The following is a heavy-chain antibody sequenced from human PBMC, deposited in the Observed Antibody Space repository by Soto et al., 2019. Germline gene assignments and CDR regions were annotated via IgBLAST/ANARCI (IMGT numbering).Heavy chain of an antibody. CDR2: ISNSGGST. V-gene: IGHV3-23*01. J-gene: IGHJ4*02. CDR3: AKVPNWGSHYYFDY. Sequence: GGSLRLSCAASGSTFSSYAMSWVRQAPGRGLEWVSAISNSGGSTYYADSVKGRFTISRDNSESSLYLQMNSLRAEDTAVYYCAKVPNWGSHYYFDYWGQGTLVTVSS. CDR1: GSTFSSYA. D-gene: IGHD7-27*01.